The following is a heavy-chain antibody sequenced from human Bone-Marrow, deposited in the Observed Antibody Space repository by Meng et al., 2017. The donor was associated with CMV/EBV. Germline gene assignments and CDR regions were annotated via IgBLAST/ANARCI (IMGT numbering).Heavy chain of an antibody. D-gene: IGHD6-6*01. CDR3: ASGVVYSSLNY. J-gene: IGHJ4*02. CDR1: GYTFTGYN. V-gene: IGHV1-69*05. Sequence: SVKVSCKASGYTFTGYNIHWVRQAPGQGLEWMGGIIPIFGTANYAQKFQGRVTITTDESTSTAYMELSSLRSEDTAVYYCASGVVYSSLNYWGQGTLVTVSS. CDR2: IIPIFGTA.